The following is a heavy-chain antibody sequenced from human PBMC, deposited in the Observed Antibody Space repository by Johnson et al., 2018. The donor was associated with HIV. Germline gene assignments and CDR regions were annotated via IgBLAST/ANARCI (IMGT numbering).Heavy chain of an antibody. CDR1: GFTFSNYW. V-gene: IGHV3-74*01. Sequence: VQLVESGGGLVQPGGSLRLSCGASGFTFSNYWVQWVRQAPGKGLVWVSRIDTDGRSTSYADSGKGRFTLSRDNYKNTLYLQMNSLRAEDTAVYYCARKQWLAKISSDAFDIWGQGTVVTVSS. CDR2: IDTDGRST. CDR3: ARKQWLAKISSDAFDI. D-gene: IGHD6-19*01. J-gene: IGHJ3*02.